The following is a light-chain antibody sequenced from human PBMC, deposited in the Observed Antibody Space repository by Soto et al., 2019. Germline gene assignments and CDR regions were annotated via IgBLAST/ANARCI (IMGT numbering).Light chain of an antibody. V-gene: IGLV3-21*02. Sequence: ELTQPPSMSVAPGQTARVTCGGNNIGSKTVHWYQQKAGQAPVLVVYDDSDRPSGIPERFSGSNSGNTATLTISRVEAGDEADYYCQVWDVSTVHYVFGTGTKVTVL. CDR3: QVWDVSTVHYV. CDR1: NIGSKT. J-gene: IGLJ1*01. CDR2: DDS.